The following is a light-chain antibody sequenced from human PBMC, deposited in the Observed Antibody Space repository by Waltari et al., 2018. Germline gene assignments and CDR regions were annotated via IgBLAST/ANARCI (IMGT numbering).Light chain of an antibody. CDR2: DVN. Sequence: QYALTQTATVSGSPGQSITISCTGTSSDVGSYNLVSWYQQHPGKAPTLIIYDVNKRPSGVSNRFSGSKSGNTASLTISGLQAADEADYYCCSYAGSAISVFGGGTRLTVL. J-gene: IGLJ3*02. CDR3: CSYAGSAISV. CDR1: SSDVGSYNL. V-gene: IGLV2-23*02.